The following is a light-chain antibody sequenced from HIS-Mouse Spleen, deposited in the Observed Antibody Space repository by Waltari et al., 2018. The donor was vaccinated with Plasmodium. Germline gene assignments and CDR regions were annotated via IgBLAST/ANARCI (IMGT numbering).Light chain of an antibody. CDR1: ALPKQY. Sequence: SYELTQPPSVSVSPGQTARITCPGDALPKQYVSWYQQKPGQAPVLVIYKDSERPPGIPERFSGSSSGTTVTLTISGVQAEDEADYYCQSADSSGTPNWVFGGGTKLTVL. J-gene: IGLJ3*02. CDR3: QSADSSGTPNWV. CDR2: KDS. V-gene: IGLV3-25*03.